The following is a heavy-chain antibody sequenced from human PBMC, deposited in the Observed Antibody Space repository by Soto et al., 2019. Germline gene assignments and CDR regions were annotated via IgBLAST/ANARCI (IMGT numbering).Heavy chain of an antibody. Sequence: QVQLLESGPGLLKPSETLSLTCSVSGGSMSPFYWSWIRQSPRKGLEWIGYIYYSGNTNYYPSLKSRVTISVDTSKDQFSLRLSSVTAADSAVYYCARGVYDYWSGYYAGSGLDVWGQGTTVIVSS. CDR1: GGSMSPFY. CDR3: ARGVYDYWSGYYAGSGLDV. V-gene: IGHV4-59*01. J-gene: IGHJ6*02. D-gene: IGHD3-3*01. CDR2: IYYSGNT.